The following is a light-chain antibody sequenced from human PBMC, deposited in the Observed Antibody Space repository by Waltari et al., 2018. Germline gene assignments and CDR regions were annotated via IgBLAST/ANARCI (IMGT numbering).Light chain of an antibody. V-gene: IGKV4-1*01. Sequence: DIVMTQSPHSLAVALGERASINCKSSQSVFSRSDNKNYLAGYQQKPGQPPKLLIYWASTRESGVPDRFSGSGSETDFTLTISSLQAEDVAVYYCQQYYSAPFNFGQGTKLEIK. CDR3: QQYYSAPFN. CDR2: WAS. CDR1: QSVFSRSDNKNY. J-gene: IGKJ2*01.